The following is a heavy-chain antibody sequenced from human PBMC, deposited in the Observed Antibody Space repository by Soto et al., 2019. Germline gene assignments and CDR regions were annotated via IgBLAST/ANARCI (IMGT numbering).Heavy chain of an antibody. J-gene: IGHJ4*02. Sequence: QITLKESGPTLVKPTQTLTLTCTFSGFSLSTSGVGVGWIRQPPGKALEWLALIYWDDDKRYSPSLKSRLTITKDTPKNQVVLTMTNMDPVDTATYYCAHRLLVVAGFDYWGQGNLVTVSS. D-gene: IGHD6-19*01. V-gene: IGHV2-5*02. CDR3: AHRLLVVAGFDY. CDR2: IYWDDDK. CDR1: GFSLSTSGVG.